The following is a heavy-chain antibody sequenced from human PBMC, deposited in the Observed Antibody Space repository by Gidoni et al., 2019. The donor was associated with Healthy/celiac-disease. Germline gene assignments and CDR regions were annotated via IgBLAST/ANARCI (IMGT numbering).Heavy chain of an antibody. CDR3: ATGIAVPDAFDI. J-gene: IGHJ3*02. CDR2: ISYDGSSK. CDR1: GFTFSSYG. Sequence: QVQLVESGGGVVQPGRSLRLSCAASGFTFSSYGMHWVRQAPGKGLEWVAVISYDGSSKYYADSVKGRFTISRDNSKNTLYLQMNSLRAEDTAVYYCATGIAVPDAFDIWGQGTMVTVSS. D-gene: IGHD6-13*01. V-gene: IGHV3-30*03.